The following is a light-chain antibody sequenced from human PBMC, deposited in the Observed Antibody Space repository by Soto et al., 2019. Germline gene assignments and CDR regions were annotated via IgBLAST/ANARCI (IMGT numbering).Light chain of an antibody. J-gene: IGKJ5*01. V-gene: IGKV1-33*01. CDR2: DAS. CDR1: QDINSF. Sequence: DLQVTQSPSSLSVSVGDRVTITCRASQDINSFLNWYQQKPGKAPKLLIYDASHLETGVPSRFSGSQSGTDFTFTITSLQPEDIATYYCEQYDSLPGTFGQGTRLEVK. CDR3: EQYDSLPGT.